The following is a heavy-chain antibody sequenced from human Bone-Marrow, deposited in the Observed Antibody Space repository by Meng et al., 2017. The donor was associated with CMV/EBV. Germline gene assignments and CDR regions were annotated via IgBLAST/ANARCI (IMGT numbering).Heavy chain of an antibody. J-gene: IGHJ4*02. CDR2: IRGNGDIT. CDR1: GFSINDYA. CDR3: AKGRFFDY. V-gene: IGHV3-23*01. Sequence: GESLKISCAASGFSINDYAMTWVRQAPGKGLEWVSAIRGNGDITHYADSVRGRFTISRDNSKNTLYLQMNSLRVEDTAVYYCAKGRFFDYWGQGTLVTVSS.